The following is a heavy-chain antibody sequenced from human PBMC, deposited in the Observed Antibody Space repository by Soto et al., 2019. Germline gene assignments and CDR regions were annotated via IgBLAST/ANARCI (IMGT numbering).Heavy chain of an antibody. CDR2: ISGGGNDR. J-gene: IGHJ4*02. D-gene: IGHD3-22*01. V-gene: IGHV3-23*01. CDR3: ARSLFMVAPDSEPFDY. CDR1: GIPFSSYA. Sequence: GGSLRLSCAAPGIPFSSYAMSWVRLTPEGGLEWVAAISGGGNDRYYADFVQGRFTFSRDNSRNILYLHMNSLRADDTAMYFCARSLFMVAPDSEPFDYWGQGTLVTVSS.